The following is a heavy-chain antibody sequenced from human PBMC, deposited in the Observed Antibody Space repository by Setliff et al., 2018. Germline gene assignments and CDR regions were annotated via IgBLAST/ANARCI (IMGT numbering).Heavy chain of an antibody. CDR1: GGSISSGDAS. V-gene: IGHV4-30-2*01. CDR2: IYHAGST. Sequence: PSETLSLTCAVSGGSISSGDASWSWVRQPPGKGLEWIGYIYHAGSTYYNPSLESRVTISIDKPNKQSSLELRSLTAADTALYYCARVRNTQNGFFDYWSQGTLVTVSS. J-gene: IGHJ4*02. CDR3: ARVRNTQNGFFDY. D-gene: IGHD1-1*01.